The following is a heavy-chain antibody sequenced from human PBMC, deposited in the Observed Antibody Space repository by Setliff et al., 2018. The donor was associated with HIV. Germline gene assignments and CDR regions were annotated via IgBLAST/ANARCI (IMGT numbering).Heavy chain of an antibody. V-gene: IGHV4-39*07. CDR3: VKGDCTSSSCELES. J-gene: IGHJ3*01. CDR1: GGSISTSSSY. D-gene: IGHD2-2*01. Sequence: KPSETLSLTCTVSGGSISTSSSYWGWIRQPPGKGLEWIGSIYYSGNTYFSPSLKSRITISVDTSKNQFSLNLRSVTAADTALDYCVKGDCTSSSCELESWGQGTMVTVSS. CDR2: IYYSGNT.